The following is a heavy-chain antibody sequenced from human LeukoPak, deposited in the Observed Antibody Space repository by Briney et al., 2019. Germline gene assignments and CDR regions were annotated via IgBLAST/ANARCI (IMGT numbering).Heavy chain of an antibody. CDR1: GYTFTSYG. Sequence: GASVKVSCKASGYTFTSYGISWVRQAPGQGLEWMGWISAYNGNTNYAQKLQGRVTMTTDTSTSTAYMELRSLRSDDTAVYYCARVWLGETHDYYFDYWGQGTLVTVSS. J-gene: IGHJ4*02. V-gene: IGHV1-18*01. CDR3: ARVWLGETHDYYFDY. CDR2: ISAYNGNT. D-gene: IGHD3-10*01.